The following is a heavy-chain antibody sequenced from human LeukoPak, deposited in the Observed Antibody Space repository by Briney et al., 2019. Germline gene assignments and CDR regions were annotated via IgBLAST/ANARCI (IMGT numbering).Heavy chain of an antibody. D-gene: IGHD2-21*01. Sequence: GGSLRLSCAASGLTLSGYWMHWVRQAPGKGLVWVSGISSDGGDRRYADSVKGRFTISRDNAENTLSLQMNSLRAEDTAIYYCGRDVEGPRAFDYWGQGALVTVSS. V-gene: IGHV3-74*01. J-gene: IGHJ4*02. CDR3: GRDVEGPRAFDY. CDR2: ISSDGGDR. CDR1: GLTLSGYW.